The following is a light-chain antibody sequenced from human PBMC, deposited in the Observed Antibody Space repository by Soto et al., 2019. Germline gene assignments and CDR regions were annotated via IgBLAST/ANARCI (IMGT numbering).Light chain of an antibody. CDR3: HKYNHAPT. V-gene: IGKV1-27*01. CDR1: QAISSY. Sequence: DIQLTKSPSSLSAAVGDRVTITCRASQAISSYLAWYQQKPGKVPELLIYATSTSQSGAPSRFSGSGSGTDFTLTISSLQPEDVATYYCHKYNHAPTFGGGTKVEIK. CDR2: ATS. J-gene: IGKJ4*01.